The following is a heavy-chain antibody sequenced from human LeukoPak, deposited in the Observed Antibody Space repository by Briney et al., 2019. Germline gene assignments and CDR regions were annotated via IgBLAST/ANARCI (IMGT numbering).Heavy chain of an antibody. Sequence: GGSLRLSCTASGFTFGDYAMSWFRQAPGKGLEWVGFIRSKAYGGTTEYAASVKGRFAISRDNSKNTLYLQMNSLRAEDTAVYYCAREERQQLVRFLDYWDQGTLVTVSS. V-gene: IGHV3-49*03. J-gene: IGHJ4*02. CDR2: IRSKAYGGTT. D-gene: IGHD6-13*01. CDR1: GFTFGDYA. CDR3: AREERQQLVRFLDY.